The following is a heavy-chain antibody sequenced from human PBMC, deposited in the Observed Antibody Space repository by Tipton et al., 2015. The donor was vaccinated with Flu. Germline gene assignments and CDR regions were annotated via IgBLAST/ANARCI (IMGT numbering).Heavy chain of an antibody. V-gene: IGHV4-4*07. D-gene: IGHD1-1*01. Sequence: TLSLTCTVSGGSIRNYYWSWLRQPAGKGLEWIGRISHSGSTNYNVSPNGRVIMSVDPSKGQLSLRLSSATAADTAKYYCARDLWNDRRAYYYYGVDIWGQGTTVTVSS. CDR1: GGSIRNYY. CDR3: ARDLWNDRRAYYYYGVDI. CDR2: ISHSGST. J-gene: IGHJ6*02.